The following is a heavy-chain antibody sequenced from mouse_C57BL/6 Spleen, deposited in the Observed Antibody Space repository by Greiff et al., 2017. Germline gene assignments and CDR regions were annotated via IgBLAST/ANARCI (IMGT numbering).Heavy chain of an antibody. CDR3: ARWSSGYPFAY. CDR1: GYAFSSSW. V-gene: IGHV1-82*01. D-gene: IGHD3-1*01. Sequence: QVQLQQSGPELVKPGASVKISCKASGYAFSSSWMNWVKQRPGKGLEWIGRIYPGDGDTNYNGKFKGKATLTADKSSSTAYMQLSSLTSEDSAVYVCARWSSGYPFAYWGQGTLVTVSA. J-gene: IGHJ3*01. CDR2: IYPGDGDT.